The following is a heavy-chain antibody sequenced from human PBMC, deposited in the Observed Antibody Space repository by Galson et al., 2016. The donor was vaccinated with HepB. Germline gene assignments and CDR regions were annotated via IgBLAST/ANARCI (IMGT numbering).Heavy chain of an antibody. CDR2: IWPGDSHT. V-gene: IGHV5-51*01. CDR3: ARLHCSGTSCFSGSAYFFDY. D-gene: IGHD2-15*01. J-gene: IGHJ4*02. Sequence: QSGAEVKKPGESLKISCKGSGYSFTNSWIAWVRQMPETGLEWVAIIWPGDSHTRYGPSFEGQVPISADNSLTTAYLQWNSLKASDSAIYYCARLHCSGTSCFSGSAYFFDYWGQGTLVTVSS. CDR1: GYSFTNSW.